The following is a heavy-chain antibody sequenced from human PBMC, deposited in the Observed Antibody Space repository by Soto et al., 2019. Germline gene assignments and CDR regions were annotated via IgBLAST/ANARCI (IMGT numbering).Heavy chain of an antibody. J-gene: IGHJ4*02. V-gene: IGHV3-21*01. D-gene: IGHD3-22*01. CDR3: SREGSYDTSGHYIQGFCY. Sequence: GGSLRLSCATSGFSFSTYTMHWVRQAPGKGLEWVSSISTSRTYIYYADSVKGRFSISRDNAKSSLYLQMNIVNVDDTAVYYCSREGSYDTSGHYIQGFCYWGPGTLVTVSS. CDR2: ISTSRTYI. CDR1: GFSFSTYT.